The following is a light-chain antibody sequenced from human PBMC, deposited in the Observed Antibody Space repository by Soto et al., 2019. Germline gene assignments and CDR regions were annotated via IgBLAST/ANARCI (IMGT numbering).Light chain of an antibody. CDR1: QSISSW. V-gene: IGKV1-5*03. Sequence: IQMTPSPSTPSASVGDRITITCPASQSISSWLAWYQQKPGKAPKVLIYKASNLQSGVPSRFSGSGSGTDFTLTISSLQPDDFATYYCQQCNSYPPTFGQGTKVDIK. CDR3: QQCNSYPPT. CDR2: KAS. J-gene: IGKJ1*01.